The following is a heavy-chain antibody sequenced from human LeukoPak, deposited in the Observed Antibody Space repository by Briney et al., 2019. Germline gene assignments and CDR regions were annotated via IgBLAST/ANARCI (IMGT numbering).Heavy chain of an antibody. CDR3: ARVFLAVIKNDDAFDI. Sequence: SETLSLTCTVSGGSISSYYWSWIRQPPGKGLEWIGSIYHSGSTYYNPSLKSRVTISVDTSKNQFSLKLSSVTAADTAVYYCARVFLAVIKNDDAFDIWGQGTMVTVSS. D-gene: IGHD3-16*02. CDR1: GGSISSYY. CDR2: IYHSGST. J-gene: IGHJ3*02. V-gene: IGHV4-38-2*02.